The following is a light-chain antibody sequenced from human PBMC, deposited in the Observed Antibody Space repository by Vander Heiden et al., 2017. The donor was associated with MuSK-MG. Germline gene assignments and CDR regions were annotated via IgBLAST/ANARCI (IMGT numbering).Light chain of an antibody. CDR1: QSVSSSY. CDR2: GAS. V-gene: IGKV3-20*01. CDR3: QQDGSSPLT. J-gene: IGKJ3*01. Sequence: DIVLTQSPGTLSLSPGERATLSCRASQSVSSSYLAWYQQKPGQAPRLLIYGASSRATGIPDRFSGSGSGTDFTLTISRLEPEDFAVYYCQQDGSSPLTFGHGTKVDIK.